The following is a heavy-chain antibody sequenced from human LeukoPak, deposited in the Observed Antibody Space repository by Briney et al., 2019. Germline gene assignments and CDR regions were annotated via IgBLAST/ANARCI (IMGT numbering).Heavy chain of an antibody. CDR2: ISQSGST. Sequence: SQTLSLTCTVSGDSISSGAYYWSWIRQPPGKGLEWLGYISQSGSTYYNPSLKSRVTISVDRSRNHFSLRLSSVTAADTAVYYCARGAGWYNYWGQGILVTVSS. V-gene: IGHV4-30-2*01. J-gene: IGHJ4*02. D-gene: IGHD6-19*01. CDR1: GDSISSGAYY. CDR3: ARGAGWYNY.